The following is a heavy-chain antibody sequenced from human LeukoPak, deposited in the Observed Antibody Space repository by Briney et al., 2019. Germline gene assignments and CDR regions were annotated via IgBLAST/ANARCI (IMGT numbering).Heavy chain of an antibody. D-gene: IGHD2-2*01. CDR2: INHSGST. CDR3: RSSTCPHYYYYGMDV. Sequence: SETLSLTCAVYGGSFSGYYWSWLRQPPGKGLEWIGEINHSGSTNYNPSLKSRVTISVDTSKNQFSLKLSSVTAADTAVYYCRSSTCPHYYYYGMDVWGKGTTVTVSS. CDR1: GGSFSGYY. J-gene: IGHJ6*04. V-gene: IGHV4-34*01.